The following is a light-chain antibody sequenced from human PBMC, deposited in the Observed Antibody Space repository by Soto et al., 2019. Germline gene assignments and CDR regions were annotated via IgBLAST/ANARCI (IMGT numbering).Light chain of an antibody. Sequence: QSVLTQPPSASGSPGQSVTISCTGTSSDVGGYNYVSWYQQRPGRVPKLIIYEVNKRPSGVPDRLSGSKSGNTASLTVSGLQAEDEADYYCSSYAGSYVLFGGGTKLTVL. V-gene: IGLV2-8*01. CDR2: EVN. J-gene: IGLJ2*01. CDR1: SSDVGGYNY. CDR3: SSYAGSYVL.